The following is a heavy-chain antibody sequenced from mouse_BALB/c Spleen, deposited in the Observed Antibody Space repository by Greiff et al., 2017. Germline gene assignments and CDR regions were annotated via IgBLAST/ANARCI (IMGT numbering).Heavy chain of an antibody. V-gene: IGHV14-4*02. CDR3: NRRATDY. CDR1: GFNIKDYY. D-gene: IGHD3-1*01. Sequence: VQLQQSGAELVRSGASVKLSCTASGFNIKDYYMHWVKQRPEQGLGWIGWIDPENGDTEYAPKFQGKATMTADTSSNTAYLQLSSLTSEDTAVYYCNRRATDYWGQGTTLTVSS. J-gene: IGHJ2*01. CDR2: IDPENGDT.